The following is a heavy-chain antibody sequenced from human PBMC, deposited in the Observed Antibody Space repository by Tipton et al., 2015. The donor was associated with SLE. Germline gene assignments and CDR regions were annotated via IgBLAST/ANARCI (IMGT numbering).Heavy chain of an antibody. CDR1: GDSINSFY. Sequence: TLSLTCSVSGDSINSFYWSWIRQPPGKGLEWIGYIYFSGSTDYNPSLKSRVSISVDTSKNQFSLRLNSVTAADTAVYYCARGSVLGYWGQGTLVTVSS. CDR3: ARGSVLGY. CDR2: IYFSGST. J-gene: IGHJ4*02. D-gene: IGHD3-16*01. V-gene: IGHV4-59*01.